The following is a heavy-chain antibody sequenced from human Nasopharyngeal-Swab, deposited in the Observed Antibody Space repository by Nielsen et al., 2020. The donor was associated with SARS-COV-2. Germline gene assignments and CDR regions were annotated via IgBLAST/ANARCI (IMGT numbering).Heavy chain of an antibody. D-gene: IGHD4-17*01. V-gene: IGHV4-34*01. Sequence: SETLSLTCAVSGWSFSGFYWSWVRQPPGKGLEWIGEISHNGITRYNPSLESRVVMSVDTSQNHFSLRLNSVSAADTAVYYCAGGADGDYLLYYFDYWGQGTPVTVSS. CDR3: AGGADGDYLLYYFDY. CDR2: ISHNGIT. CDR1: GWSFSGFY. J-gene: IGHJ4*02.